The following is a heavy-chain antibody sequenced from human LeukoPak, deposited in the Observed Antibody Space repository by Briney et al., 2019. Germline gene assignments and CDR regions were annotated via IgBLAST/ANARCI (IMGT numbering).Heavy chain of an antibody. V-gene: IGHV3-30*02. CDR3: AKDPQSSSWYDYYYYMDV. D-gene: IGHD6-13*01. CDR1: GFTFSSYG. J-gene: IGHJ6*03. Sequence: GGSLRLSCAASGFTFSSYGMHWVRQAPGKGLEWVAFIRYDGSNKYYADSVKGRFTISRDNSKNTLYLQMNSLRAEDTAVYYCAKDPQSSSWYDYYYYMDVWGKGTTVTVSS. CDR2: IRYDGSNK.